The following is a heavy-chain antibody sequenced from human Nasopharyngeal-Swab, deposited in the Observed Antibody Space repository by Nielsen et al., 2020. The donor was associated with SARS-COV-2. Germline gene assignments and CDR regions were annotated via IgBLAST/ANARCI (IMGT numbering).Heavy chain of an antibody. CDR3: ARDQQLPPPLYYYYYMDV. J-gene: IGHJ6*03. Sequence: SVQVSCQASGYTFTSYAMNWVRQAPGQGLEWMGWINTNTGNPTYAQGFTGRFVFSLDTSVSTAYLQISSLKAEDTAVYYCARDQQLPPPLYYYYYMDVWGKGTTVTVSS. CDR1: GYTFTSYA. CDR2: INTNTGNP. V-gene: IGHV7-4-1*02. D-gene: IGHD6-13*01.